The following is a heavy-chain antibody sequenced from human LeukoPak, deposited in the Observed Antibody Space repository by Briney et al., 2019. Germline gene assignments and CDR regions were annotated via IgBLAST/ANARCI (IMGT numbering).Heavy chain of an antibody. V-gene: IGHV3-23*01. CDR1: GFIFSSYS. CDR3: ARQLVLTYYYYGMDV. D-gene: IGHD6-13*01. CDR2: ISGSGGST. Sequence: GGSLRLSCAASGFIFSSYSMSWVRQAPGKGLEWVSAISGSGGSTYYADSVKGRFTISRDNSKNTLYLQMNSLRAEDTAVYYCARQLVLTYYYYGMDVWGQGTTVTVSS. J-gene: IGHJ6*02.